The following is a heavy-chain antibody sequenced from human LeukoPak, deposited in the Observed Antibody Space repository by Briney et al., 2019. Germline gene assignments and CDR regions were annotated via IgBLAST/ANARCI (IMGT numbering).Heavy chain of an antibody. CDR2: INSGGSST. V-gene: IGHV3-74*01. J-gene: IGHJ4*02. CDR1: GFTFSSYW. D-gene: IGHD3-16*01. CDR3: ARERGGIAVDY. Sequence: GGSLRLSCAASGFTFSSYWMHWFRQAPGKGLVWVSRINSGGSSTSYADSVKGRFTISRDNAKNTLYLQMNSLRAEDTAVYYCARERGGIAVDYWGQGTLVTVSS.